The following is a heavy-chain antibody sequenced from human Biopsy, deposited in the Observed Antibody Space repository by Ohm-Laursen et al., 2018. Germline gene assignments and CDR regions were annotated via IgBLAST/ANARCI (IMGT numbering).Heavy chain of an antibody. D-gene: IGHD3-10*01. J-gene: IGHJ3*02. V-gene: IGHV3-33*01. CDR1: RFTFSSDA. CDR2: IWYDGFNR. CDR3: ATSTMVRSSGHAFDI. Sequence: SLRLSCAASRFTFSSDAMSWVRQAPGKGLEWVAFIWYDGFNRYYADSVKGRFTISRDNSKNTLDLQMNSLRAEDTAVYYCATSTMVRSSGHAFDIWGQGTVVTVS.